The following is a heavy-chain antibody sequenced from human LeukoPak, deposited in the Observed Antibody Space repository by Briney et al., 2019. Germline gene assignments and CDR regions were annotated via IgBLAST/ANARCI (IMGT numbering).Heavy chain of an antibody. CDR2: ISSSSSYI. V-gene: IGHV3-21*01. D-gene: IGHD6-13*01. CDR1: GFTFSSYS. CDR3: VKAGYTDSWPPDY. J-gene: IGHJ4*02. Sequence: GGSLRLSCAASGFTFSSYSMNWVRQAPGKGLEWVSSISSSSSYIYYADSVKGRFTISRDNSKNTLYLQMSSLRGEDTAVYYCVKAGYTDSWPPDYWGQGTLVTVSS.